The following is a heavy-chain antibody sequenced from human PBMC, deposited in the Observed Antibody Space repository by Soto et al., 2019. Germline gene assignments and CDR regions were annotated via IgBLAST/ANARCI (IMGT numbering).Heavy chain of an antibody. CDR3: ARDKNYYGSGSYTTFHGMDV. J-gene: IGHJ6*02. V-gene: IGHV4-4*02. Sequence: SETLPVTCAVSCGSISSGNWWSWVRQPPGKGLEWIGEIYHSGSTNYNPSLKSRVTISVDKSKNQFSLKLSSVTAADTAVYYCARDKNYYGSGSYTTFHGMDVWGQGTTVT. CDR2: IYHSGST. CDR1: CGSISSGNW. D-gene: IGHD3-10*01.